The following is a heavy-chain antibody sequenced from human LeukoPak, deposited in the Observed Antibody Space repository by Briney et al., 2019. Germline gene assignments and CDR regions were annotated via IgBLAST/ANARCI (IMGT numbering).Heavy chain of an antibody. CDR2: INPNSGGT. V-gene: IGHV1-2*04. Sequence: ASVKVSCKASGYTFTGYYMHWVRQAPGQGLEWMGCINPNSGGTNYAQKVQGWVTMTRDTYISTAYMELSRLRSDDTAVYYCARGGVGDYVWGSYRYTFDYWGQGTLVTVSS. CDR3: ARGGVGDYVWGSYRYTFDY. D-gene: IGHD3-16*02. J-gene: IGHJ4*02. CDR1: GYTFTGYY.